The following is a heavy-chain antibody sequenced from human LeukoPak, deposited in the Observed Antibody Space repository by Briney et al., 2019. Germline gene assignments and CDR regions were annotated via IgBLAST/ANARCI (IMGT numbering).Heavy chain of an antibody. CDR1: GYTLTELS. V-gene: IGHV1-24*01. CDR3: ARDTTAMITFGGVKAFDI. D-gene: IGHD3-16*01. Sequence: ASVKVSCKASGYTLTELSMHWVRQAPGKGLEWMGGFDPEDGETIYAQKFQGRVTMTEDTSTDTAYMELSSLRSEDTAVYYCARDTTAMITFGGVKAFDIWGQGTMVTVSS. CDR2: FDPEDGET. J-gene: IGHJ3*02.